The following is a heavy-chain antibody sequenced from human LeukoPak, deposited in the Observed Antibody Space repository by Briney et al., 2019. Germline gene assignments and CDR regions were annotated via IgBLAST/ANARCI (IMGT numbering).Heavy chain of an antibody. D-gene: IGHD2-2*01. Sequence: GESLRLSCAASGFTFSSSSMNWVRHTPGKGLEWVSSISSSSSYIYYADSVKGRFTISRDNTKNSLYLQMNSLRAADTAVYYCARESSTSYAFDYWGHGTLVTVSS. J-gene: IGHJ4*01. CDR3: ARESSTSYAFDY. CDR2: ISSSSSYI. V-gene: IGHV3-21*01. CDR1: GFTFSSSS.